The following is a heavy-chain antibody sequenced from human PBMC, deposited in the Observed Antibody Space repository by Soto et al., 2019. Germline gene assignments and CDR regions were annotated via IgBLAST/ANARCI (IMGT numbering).Heavy chain of an antibody. V-gene: IGHV4-39*07. D-gene: IGHD1-26*01. CDR3: ARVKEGGSSSDGMDV. CDR1: GGSISSSRSY. Sequence: SETLSLTCNVSGGSISSSRSYWAWFRQPPGKELEWIANIFYAGNTYYNPSLKSRVTVSVDTSKNQFSLKLSSVTAADTAVYYCARVKEGGSSSDGMDVWGQGTTVTVSS. CDR2: IFYAGNT. J-gene: IGHJ6*02.